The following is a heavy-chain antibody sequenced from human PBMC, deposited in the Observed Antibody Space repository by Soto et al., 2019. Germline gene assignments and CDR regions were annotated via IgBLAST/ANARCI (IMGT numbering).Heavy chain of an antibody. CDR3: ARSFGWYAIDY. D-gene: IGHD6-19*01. J-gene: IGHJ4*02. V-gene: IGHV4-4*02. CDR2: ISHIGSV. Sequence: QVLLQESGPGLVQPSGTPSLSCVVSGVSISSNYYWGWVRQPPGKGMEWLGDISHIGSVNYNPSLKIRVTISMDKSQNQFSLKVNSVTAADTAVYYCARSFGWYAIDYWGQGTLVIVSS. CDR1: GVSISSNYY.